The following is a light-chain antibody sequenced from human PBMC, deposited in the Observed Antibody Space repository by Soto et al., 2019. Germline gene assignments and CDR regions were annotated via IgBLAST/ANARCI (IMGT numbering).Light chain of an antibody. CDR3: QQYETSPRT. CDR2: GAS. CDR1: QSVSRNF. Sequence: EIVLTQSPGTLPLSPGERTTLSCRASQSVSRNFLDWYQQKPGQAPRLRIYGASSRATGIPDRFSGSGSGKDFTLTIGRLEPEDFAVYYCQQYETSPRTFGQGTKVEI. J-gene: IGKJ1*01. V-gene: IGKV3-20*01.